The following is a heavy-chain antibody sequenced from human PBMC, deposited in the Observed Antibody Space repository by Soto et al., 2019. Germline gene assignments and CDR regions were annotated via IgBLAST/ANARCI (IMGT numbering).Heavy chain of an antibody. CDR3: ARVASDYINSAEH. J-gene: IGHJ1*01. CDR1: GFIFNAYA. D-gene: IGHD4-4*01. Sequence: DVQLVESGGGLVQPGGSLRISSAASGFIFNAYAMTWVRQAQGKGLEWVSAIGGSGGNTYYAASVKGRFTISRDNSKETLDLEMNRLRVDDTDVYFCARVASDYINSAEHSGQGILVTVSS. CDR2: IGGSGGNT. V-gene: IGHV3-23*04.